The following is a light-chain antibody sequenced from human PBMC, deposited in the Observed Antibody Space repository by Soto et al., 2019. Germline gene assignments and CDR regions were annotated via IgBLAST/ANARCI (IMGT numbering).Light chain of an antibody. CDR2: AAS. CDR1: QSIRTY. Sequence: DIQMTQSPSSLSASVGDRVTITCRASQSIRTYLNWYQQKPGKAHKLLIYAASSLQSGVPSRFSGTGSGTDFTLTISSLQPEDFATYYCQQTYSTPWTFGQGTTVEIK. J-gene: IGKJ1*01. V-gene: IGKV1-39*01. CDR3: QQTYSTPWT.